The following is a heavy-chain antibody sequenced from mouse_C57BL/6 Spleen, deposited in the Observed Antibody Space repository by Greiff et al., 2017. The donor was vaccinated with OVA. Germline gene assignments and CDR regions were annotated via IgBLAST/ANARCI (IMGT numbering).Heavy chain of an antibody. Sequence: EVQLQQSGPELVKPGASVKISCKASGYTFTDYYMNWVKQSHGKSLEWIGDINPNNGGTSYNQKFKGKATLTVDKSSSTAYMELRSLTSEDSAVYYCAREREGYYAMDYWGQGTSVTVSS. CDR3: AREREGYYAMDY. CDR2: INPNNGGT. V-gene: IGHV1-26*01. D-gene: IGHD3-3*01. CDR1: GYTFTDYY. J-gene: IGHJ4*01.